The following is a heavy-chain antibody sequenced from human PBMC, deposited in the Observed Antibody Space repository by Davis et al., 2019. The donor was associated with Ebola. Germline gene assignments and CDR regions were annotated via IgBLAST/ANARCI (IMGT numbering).Heavy chain of an antibody. J-gene: IGHJ5*02. D-gene: IGHD1-26*01. Sequence: GGSLRLSCAASGFTFSDYYMSWIRQAPGKGLEWVSYISSSSSTIYYADSAKGRFTISRDNAKNSLYLQMNSLRAEDTAVYYCAREWVVRRFDPWGQGTLVTVSS. CDR1: GFTFSDYY. CDR3: AREWVVRRFDP. CDR2: ISSSSSTI. V-gene: IGHV3-11*04.